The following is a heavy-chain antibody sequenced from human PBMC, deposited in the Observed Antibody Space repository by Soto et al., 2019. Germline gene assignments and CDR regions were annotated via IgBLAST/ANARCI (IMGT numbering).Heavy chain of an antibody. Sequence: QVHLQESGPGLVKPSQTLSLTCTVSGGSVTSRGDYWSWIRQHPGKGLEWIGYIYYSGRTHYNPSLKSRVTISVDTSRNQFSLKLSSVTAADTAVYYCARDVLRYFGWLAPPTGMDVWGQGTTVTVSS. V-gene: IGHV4-31*03. CDR1: GGSVTSRGDY. CDR3: ARDVLRYFGWLAPPTGMDV. CDR2: IYYSGRT. J-gene: IGHJ6*02. D-gene: IGHD3-9*01.